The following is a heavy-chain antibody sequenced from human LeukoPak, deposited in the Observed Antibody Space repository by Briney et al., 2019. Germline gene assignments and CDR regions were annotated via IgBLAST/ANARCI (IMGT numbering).Heavy chain of an antibody. J-gene: IGHJ4*02. D-gene: IGHD6-19*01. CDR2: INHRGRT. Sequence: PSETLSLTCAVYGGSFSGYYWSWIRQPPGKGLEWIGEINHRGRTNYNPSLKSRVTISVDTSKNQFSLKLSSVTAADTAVYYCARLLCIAVAGTFVWDYWGQGTLVTVSS. CDR1: GGSFSGYY. V-gene: IGHV4-34*01. CDR3: ARLLCIAVAGTFVWDY.